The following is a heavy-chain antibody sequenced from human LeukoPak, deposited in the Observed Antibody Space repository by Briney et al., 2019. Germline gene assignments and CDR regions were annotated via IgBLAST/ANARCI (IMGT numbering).Heavy chain of an antibody. CDR3: AKDGSQGIVVVYTYFDY. J-gene: IGHJ4*02. D-gene: IGHD3-22*01. CDR2: ISYDGSNK. V-gene: IGHV3-30*18. CDR1: GFTFSSYG. Sequence: GGSLRLSCAASGFTFSSYGMHWVRQAPGKGLEWVAVISYDGSNKYYADSVKGRFTISRDNSKNTLYLQMNSLRAEDTAVYYCAKDGSQGIVVVYTYFDYWGQGTLVTVSS.